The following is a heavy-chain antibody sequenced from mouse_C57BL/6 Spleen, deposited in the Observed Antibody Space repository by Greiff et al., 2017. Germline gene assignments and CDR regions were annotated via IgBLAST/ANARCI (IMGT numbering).Heavy chain of an antibody. Sequence: QVQLQQSGAELAKPGASVKLSCKASGYTFTSYCMHWVKQRPGQGLEWIGYINPSSGYTKYNQKFKDKATLTADTSSSTAYMQLSSQTYEDSAVYYCSIMVDYWGQRTTLTVSS. D-gene: IGHD1-1*02. J-gene: IGHJ2*01. CDR1: GYTFTSYC. CDR2: INPSSGYT. V-gene: IGHV1-7*01. CDR3: SIMVDY.